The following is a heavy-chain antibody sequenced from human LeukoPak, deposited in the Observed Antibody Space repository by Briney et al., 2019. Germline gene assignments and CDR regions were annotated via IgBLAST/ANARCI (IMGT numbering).Heavy chain of an antibody. Sequence: SETLSLTCPVSGGSISSYYWSWIRQPPGKGLEWIGYIYYSGSTNYNPSLKSRITISVDTSKNQFSLKLSSVTAADTVVYYCASNIRFLEWYNWGQGTLVTVSS. J-gene: IGHJ4*02. CDR1: GGSISSYY. CDR2: IYYSGST. V-gene: IGHV4-59*01. D-gene: IGHD3-3*01. CDR3: ASNIRFLEWYN.